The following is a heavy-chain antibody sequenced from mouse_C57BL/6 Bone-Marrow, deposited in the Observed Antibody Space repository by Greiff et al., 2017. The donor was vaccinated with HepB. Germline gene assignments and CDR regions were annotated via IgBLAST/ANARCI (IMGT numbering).Heavy chain of an antibody. V-gene: IGHV1-72*01. Sequence: VQLQQSGAELVKPGASVKLSCKASGYTFTSYWMHWVKQRPGRGLEWIGRIDPNSGGTKYNEKFKSKATLTVDKPSSTAYMQLSSLTSEDSAVYYCARGVYYGYEGYFDYWGQGTTLTVSS. CDR1: GYTFTSYW. CDR2: IDPNSGGT. D-gene: IGHD2-2*01. CDR3: ARGVYYGYEGYFDY. J-gene: IGHJ2*01.